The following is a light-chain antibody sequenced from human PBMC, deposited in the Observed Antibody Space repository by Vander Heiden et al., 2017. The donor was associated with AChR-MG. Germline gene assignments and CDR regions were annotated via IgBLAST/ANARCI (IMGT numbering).Light chain of an antibody. Sequence: SYELTQPPSVSVSPGQTARITCSGDALPKKYAYWYQQKSGQAPVLVIYEDSKRPSGIPERFSGSSSGTMATLTISGAQVEDEADYYCYSTDSSGKRVLGGGTKLTVL. CDR1: ALPKKY. CDR2: EDS. J-gene: IGLJ3*02. V-gene: IGLV3-10*01. CDR3: YSTDSSGKRV.